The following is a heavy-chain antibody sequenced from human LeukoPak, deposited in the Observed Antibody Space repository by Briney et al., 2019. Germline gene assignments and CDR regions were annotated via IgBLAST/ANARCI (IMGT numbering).Heavy chain of an antibody. Sequence: GGSLRLSCAVSGFTFTDYWMNWIRQAPGKGLEWVASIRQDGSEKTYVDSVKGRFTISRDNTKNSLSLQVNSLRVEDTAVYYCARDGTAAGLYFDLWGQGTLVTVSS. CDR1: GFTFTDYW. J-gene: IGHJ4*01. V-gene: IGHV3-7*01. CDR3: ARDGTAAGLYFDL. CDR2: IRQDGSEK. D-gene: IGHD6-13*01.